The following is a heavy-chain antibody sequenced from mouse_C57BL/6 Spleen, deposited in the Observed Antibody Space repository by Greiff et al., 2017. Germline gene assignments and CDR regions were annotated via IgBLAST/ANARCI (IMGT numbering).Heavy chain of an antibody. CDR1: GYAFSSYW. J-gene: IGHJ1*03. V-gene: IGHV1-80*01. CDR2: IYPGDGDT. CDR3: ARRITTGYFDV. Sequence: QVQLQQSGAELVKPGASVKISCKASGYAFSSYWMDWVKQRPGKGLEWIGQIYPGDGDTNYNGKFKGKATLTADKSSSTAYMQLSSLTSEDSAVYFCARRITTGYFDVWGTGTTVTVSS. D-gene: IGHD1-1*01.